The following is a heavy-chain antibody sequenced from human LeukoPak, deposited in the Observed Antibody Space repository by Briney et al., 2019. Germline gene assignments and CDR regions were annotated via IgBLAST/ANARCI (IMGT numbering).Heavy chain of an antibody. D-gene: IGHD1-1*01. J-gene: IGHJ4*02. CDR2: ISWNSGYI. CDR1: GFTFDDYA. V-gene: IGHV3-9*01. Sequence: PGRSLRLSCAASGFTFDDYAMHWVRQAPGKGLEWVSGISWNSGYIGYADSVKGRFTISRDNAKNSLYLQMNSLRAEDTALYYCAKDAAYNWGPFDYWGQGTLVTVSS. CDR3: AKDAAYNWGPFDY.